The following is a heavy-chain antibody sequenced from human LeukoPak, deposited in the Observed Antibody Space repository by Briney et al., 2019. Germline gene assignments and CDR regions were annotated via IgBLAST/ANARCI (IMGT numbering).Heavy chain of an antibody. V-gene: IGHV3-48*04. CDR2: ISSASGSI. CDR3: ARLPAYCSSTSCYYDY. J-gene: IGHJ4*02. CDR1: GFTFSSYS. Sequence: GGSLRLSCAASGFTFSSYSMNWVRQAPVKGLEWVSYISSASGSIYYADSVKGRFTISRDNAKNSLFLQMNSLRAEDTAVYYCARLPAYCSSTSCYYDYWGQGTLVTVSS. D-gene: IGHD2-2*01.